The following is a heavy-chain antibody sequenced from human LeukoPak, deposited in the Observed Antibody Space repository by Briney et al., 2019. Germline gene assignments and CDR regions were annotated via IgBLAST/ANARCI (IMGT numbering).Heavy chain of an antibody. CDR1: GGTFSSFA. CDR2: IIPILGIA. CDR3: ARETYSSSSYFDY. D-gene: IGHD6-6*01. J-gene: IGHJ4*02. V-gene: IGHV1-69*04. Sequence: ASVKVSCKSSGGTFSSFAISWVRQAPGQGLEWMGRIIPILGIANYAQKLQGRVTMTTDTSTSTAYMELRSLRSDDTAVYYCARETYSSSSYFDYWGQGTLVTVSS.